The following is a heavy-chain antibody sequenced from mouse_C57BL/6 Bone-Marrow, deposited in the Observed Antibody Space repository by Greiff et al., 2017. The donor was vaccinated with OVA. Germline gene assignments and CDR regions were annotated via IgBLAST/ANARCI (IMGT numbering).Heavy chain of an antibody. CDR2: IDPETGGT. Sequence: QVQLKESGAELVRPGASVTLSCKASGYTFTAYEMHWVKQTPVHGLEWIGAIDPETGGTAYNQKFKGKAILTAEKSSSTAYMELRSLTSEDSAVYYCTRETYYFDYWGQGTTLTVSS. V-gene: IGHV1-15*01. CDR3: TRETYYFDY. CDR1: GYTFTAYE. J-gene: IGHJ2*01.